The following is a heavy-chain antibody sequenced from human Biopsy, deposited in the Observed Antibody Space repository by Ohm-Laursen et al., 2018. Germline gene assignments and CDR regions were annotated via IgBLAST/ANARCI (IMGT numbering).Heavy chain of an antibody. V-gene: IGHV4-59*02. Sequence: VTLSLTCTVSGDSVTKYYWSWIRQPPGKGLEWIGHIYYSVMTNYNPSLQSRVSISVDTSRNQVPLTLSSVTAADTAVYYCARDSEILNYGNFKYYHYYGMDVWGQGTKVTVSS. CDR2: IYYSVMT. D-gene: IGHD4-11*01. CDR1: GDSVTKYY. CDR3: ARDSEILNYGNFKYYHYYGMDV. J-gene: IGHJ6*02.